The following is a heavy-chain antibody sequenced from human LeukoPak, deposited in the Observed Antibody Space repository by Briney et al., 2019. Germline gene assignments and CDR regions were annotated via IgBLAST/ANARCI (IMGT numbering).Heavy chain of an antibody. V-gene: IGHV3-21*01. D-gene: IGHD6-19*01. Sequence: PGGSLRLSCAASGFTFSSYSMNWVRQAPGKGLEWVSSISSSSSYIYYADSVKDRFTISRDNAKNSLYLQMNSLRAEDTAVYYCARERGCSSGYDAFDIWGQGTMVTVSS. CDR2: ISSSSSYI. J-gene: IGHJ3*02. CDR3: ARERGCSSGYDAFDI. CDR1: GFTFSSYS.